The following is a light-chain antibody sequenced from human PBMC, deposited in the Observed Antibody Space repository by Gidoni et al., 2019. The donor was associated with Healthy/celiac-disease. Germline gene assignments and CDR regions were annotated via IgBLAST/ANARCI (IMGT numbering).Light chain of an antibody. V-gene: IGKV3-11*01. CDR1: QSVSSY. CDR3: RQRSNWRWR. CDR2: DAS. Sequence: EIVLTQSPATLSLSPGERATLSCRASQSVSSYLAWYQQKPGQAPRLLIYDASNRATGIPARFSGSGSGTDFTLTISSLEPEDFAVYYCRQRSNWRWRFGQGTKVEIK. J-gene: IGKJ1*01.